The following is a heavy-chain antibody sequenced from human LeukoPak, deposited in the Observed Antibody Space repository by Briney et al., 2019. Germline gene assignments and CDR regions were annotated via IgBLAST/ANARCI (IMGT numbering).Heavy chain of an antibody. V-gene: IGHV3-21*01. D-gene: IGHD2-2*01. CDR2: ISHSSNYK. Sequence: GGSLRLSCEASDLTFSGYIMNWVRLAPGRGLEWVSSISHSSNYKYYADSVKGRFTISRDKAKNSLYLQMNSLRAEDTAVYYCARGLRSCNSASCHPTWFDPWGQGALVTVSS. CDR3: ARGLRSCNSASCHPTWFDP. J-gene: IGHJ5*02. CDR1: DLTFSGYI.